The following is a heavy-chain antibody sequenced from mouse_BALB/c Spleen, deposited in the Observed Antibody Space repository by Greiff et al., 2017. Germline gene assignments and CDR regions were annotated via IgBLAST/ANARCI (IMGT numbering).Heavy chain of an antibody. J-gene: IGHJ4*01. D-gene: IGHD2-4*01. CDR2: IWGDGST. CDR3: AREGYDFLYAMDY. V-gene: IGHV2-6-7*01. Sequence: VQRVESGPGLVAPSQSLSITCTVSGFSLTGYGVNWVRQPPGKGLEWLGMIWGDGSTDYNSALKSRLSISKDNSKSQVFLKMNSLQTDDTARYYCAREGYDFLYAMDYWGQGTSVTVSS. CDR1: GFSLTGYG.